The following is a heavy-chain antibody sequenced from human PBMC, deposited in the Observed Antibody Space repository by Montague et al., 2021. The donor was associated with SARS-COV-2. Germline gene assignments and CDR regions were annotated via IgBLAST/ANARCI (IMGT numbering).Heavy chain of an antibody. CDR1: GFSLKTSG. D-gene: IGHD6-6*01. CDR2: IWTTGTTM. J-gene: IGHJ5*02. CDR3: TRAPNEYLWWFDP. Sequence: SLRLSCAASGFSLKTSGMTWVRQAPGKGLEWVSSIWTTGTTMVYADSVKGRFTISRDTSENPLYLQMNSLRADDTAMYFCTRAPNEYLWWFDPWGQGTQVTVTA. V-gene: IGHV3-23*05.